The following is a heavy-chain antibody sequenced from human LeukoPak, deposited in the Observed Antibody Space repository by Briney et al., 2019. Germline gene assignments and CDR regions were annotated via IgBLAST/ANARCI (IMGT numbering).Heavy chain of an antibody. V-gene: IGHV3-11*04. D-gene: IGHD6-6*01. CDR1: GFTFSGYN. CDR3: ARDGPSSSSDY. J-gene: IGHJ4*02. CDR2: ISRSGSTK. Sequence: PGGSLRLSCAASGFTFSGYNMRWIRQAPGKGLEWVSSISRSGSTKYYADSVKGRFTISRDNSKNTLYLQMNSLRAEDTAVYYCARDGPSSSSDYWGQGTLVTVPS.